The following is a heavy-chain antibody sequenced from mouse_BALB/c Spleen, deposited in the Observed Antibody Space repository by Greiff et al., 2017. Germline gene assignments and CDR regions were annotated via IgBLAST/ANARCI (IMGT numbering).Heavy chain of an antibody. CDR1: GYAFSSYW. J-gene: IGHJ3*01. CDR2: IYPGDGDT. V-gene: IGHV1-80*01. Sequence: VKLMDSGAELVRPGSSVKISCKASGYAFSSYWMNWVKQRPGQGLEWIGQIYPGDGDTNYNGKFKGKATLTADKSSSTAYMQLSSLTSEDSAVYFCARIPYGNYEAWFAYWGQGTLVTVSA. CDR3: ARIPYGNYEAWFAY. D-gene: IGHD2-10*02.